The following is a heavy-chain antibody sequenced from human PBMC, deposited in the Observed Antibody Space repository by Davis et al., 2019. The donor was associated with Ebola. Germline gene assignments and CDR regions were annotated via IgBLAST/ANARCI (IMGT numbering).Heavy chain of an antibody. CDR2: IRDKANSFAT. CDR1: GFTFSGSA. V-gene: IGHV3-73*01. D-gene: IGHD2/OR15-2a*01. J-gene: IGHJ4*02. CDR3: IRQSSNIDY. Sequence: GASLKISCAASGFTFSGSAMHWVRQASGKGLEWVGRIRDKANSFATAYAASVKGRFTISRDDSKNTAYLQMNSLKTEDTAVYYCIRQSSNIDYWGQGTLVTVS.